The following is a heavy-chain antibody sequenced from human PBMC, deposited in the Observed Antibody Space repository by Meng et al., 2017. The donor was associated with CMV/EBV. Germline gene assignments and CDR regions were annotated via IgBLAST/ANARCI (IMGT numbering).Heavy chain of an antibody. CDR3: ARDHGGLNLFDP. J-gene: IGHJ5*02. CDR1: GHTCSSNSAT. D-gene: IGHD3-16*01. V-gene: IGHV6-1*01. Sequence: SGHTCSSNSATWNRIWQYPARGVEGLGLTYYRYKWYNDYAVSVKSRMTINPDTSKNQFSMQLYLVTPEDTAVYNCARDHGGLNLFDPWGQGTLVTVSS. CDR2: TYYRYKWYN.